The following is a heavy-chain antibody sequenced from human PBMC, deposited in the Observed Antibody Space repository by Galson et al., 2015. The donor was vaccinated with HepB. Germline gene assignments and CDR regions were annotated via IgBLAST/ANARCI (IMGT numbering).Heavy chain of an antibody. V-gene: IGHV3-23*01. CDR1: GFTFSSYA. CDR3: AKAGWLVGEGFDY. D-gene: IGHD6-19*01. J-gene: IGHJ4*02. Sequence: SLRLSCAASGFTFSSYAMSWVRQAPGKGLEWVSAISGSGGSTYYADSVKGRFTISRDNSKNTLYLQMNSLRAEDTAVYYCAKAGWLVGEGFDYWGQGTLVTVSS. CDR2: ISGSGGST.